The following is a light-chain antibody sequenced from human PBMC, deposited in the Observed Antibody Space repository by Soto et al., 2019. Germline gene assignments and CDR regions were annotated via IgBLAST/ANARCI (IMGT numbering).Light chain of an antibody. CDR2: DTS. J-gene: IGKJ5*01. CDR3: QQYSNWPPIT. CDR1: QSVRIH. Sequence: VMTQSAGTLSVSLGEGATLSFRASQSVRIHLAWYQQKPGQAPRLLIYDTSTRATGIPARFSGSGSGTEFTLTISSLQSEDFAVYYCQQYSNWPPITFGQGTRLEI. V-gene: IGKV3-15*01.